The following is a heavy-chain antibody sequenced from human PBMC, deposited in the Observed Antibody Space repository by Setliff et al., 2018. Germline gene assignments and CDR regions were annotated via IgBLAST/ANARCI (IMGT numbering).Heavy chain of an antibody. CDR2: IDHSGST. CDR3: ARGRNIKLRLLDS. J-gene: IGHJ4*02. Sequence: SSETLSLTCAASGGTFSYYYWTWIRQPPGKGLEWIGEIDHSGSTSYNPSLESRVTISIDTSKNQFSLNLRYVTAADTGLYYCARGRNIKLRLLDSWGQGKLVTVSS. CDR1: GGTFSYYY. D-gene: IGHD1-20*01. V-gene: IGHV4-34*01.